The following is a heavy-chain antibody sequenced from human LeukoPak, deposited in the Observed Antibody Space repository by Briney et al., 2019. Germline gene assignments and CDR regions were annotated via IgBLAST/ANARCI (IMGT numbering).Heavy chain of an antibody. CDR3: ARDREADYIWGTYRPDWFDP. D-gene: IGHD3-16*02. V-gene: IGHV3-69-1*01. J-gene: IGHJ5*02. Sequence: GGSLRLSCAASGFTFSNAWMTWVRQAPGKGLEWVSSISSSSYIYYEDSVKGRFTISRDNAKNSLYLQMNSLRAEDTAVYYCARDREADYIWGTYRPDWFDPWGQGTLVTVSS. CDR2: ISSSSYI. CDR1: GFTFSNAW.